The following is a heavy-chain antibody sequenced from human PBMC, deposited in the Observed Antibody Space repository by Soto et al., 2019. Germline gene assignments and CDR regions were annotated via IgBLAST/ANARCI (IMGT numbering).Heavy chain of an antibody. Sequence: QVQLQQWGAGLLKPSETLSLSCAVYGGSFSGYQWSWIRHTPGKGLEWIGEINDSGDINYNPSLKSRVTILVDTAKKQISLKLSSVIAADTAVYYCARGLIVWFGELSRRGGYYYYMDVWGKGTTVTVSS. CDR1: GGSFSGYQ. CDR2: INDSGDI. V-gene: IGHV4-34*01. D-gene: IGHD3-10*01. CDR3: ARGLIVWFGELSRRGGYYYYMDV. J-gene: IGHJ6*03.